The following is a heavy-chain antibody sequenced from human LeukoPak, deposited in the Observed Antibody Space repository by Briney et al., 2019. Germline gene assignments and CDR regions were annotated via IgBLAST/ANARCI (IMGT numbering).Heavy chain of an antibody. V-gene: IGHV3-66*01. CDR3: ARDMVSGWGDS. J-gene: IGHJ4*02. CDR1: GFTVSSSY. D-gene: IGHD6-19*01. Sequence: GGSLRLSCAASGFTVSSSYMSWVRQAPGKGLEWVSVIYSGGSTYYADSVKGRFTISRDNSKNTLYLQINSLRAEDTAVYYCARDMVSGWGDSWGQGTLVTVSS. CDR2: IYSGGST.